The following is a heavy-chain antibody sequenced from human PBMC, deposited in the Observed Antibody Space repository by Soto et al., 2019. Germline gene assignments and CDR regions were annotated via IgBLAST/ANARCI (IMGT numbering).Heavy chain of an antibody. V-gene: IGHV3-30*18. D-gene: IGHD5-12*01. CDR1: GFTFSDYG. Sequence: QVQLVESGGGVVQPGRSLRLSCAASGFTFSDYGIHWVRQAPGKGLEWVAVISYEGSKTYYSDSVKGRFNISRDNSKNTLYLQMASLRPEDTAVYYCAKDHWAAYSGYAIRNDLDVWGQGTTVTVSS. J-gene: IGHJ6*02. CDR3: AKDHWAAYSGYAIRNDLDV. CDR2: ISYEGSKT.